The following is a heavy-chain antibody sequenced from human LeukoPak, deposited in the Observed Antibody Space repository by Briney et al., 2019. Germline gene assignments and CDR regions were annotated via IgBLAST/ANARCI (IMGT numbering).Heavy chain of an antibody. D-gene: IGHD4-17*01. CDR3: ARLPTVTSSLGY. CDR2: IDSGGNP. J-gene: IGHJ4*02. Sequence: GGSLRLSCAASGFTVSNNHMSWFRQAPGKGLEWVSTIDSGGNPHYADSVKGRFTISRDNSKNTLYLQMNTLRSEDTAVYYCARLPTVTSSLGYWGQGTLVTVSS. CDR1: GFTVSNNH. V-gene: IGHV3-53*01.